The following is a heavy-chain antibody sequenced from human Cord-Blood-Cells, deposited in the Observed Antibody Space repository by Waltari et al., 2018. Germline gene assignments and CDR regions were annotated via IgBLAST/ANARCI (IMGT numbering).Heavy chain of an antibody. CDR3: ARGEDYYYGMDV. Sequence: QVQLVESGGGGVQPGRSLRLSCAASGFPFGSSGMHWVPQAPGKGLEWVAVIWYDGSNKYYADSVKGRFTISRDNSKNTLYRQMNSLRAEDTAVYYCARGEDYYYGMDVWGQGTTVTVSS. CDR2: IWYDGSNK. V-gene: IGHV3-33*01. D-gene: IGHD1-26*01. CDR1: GFPFGSSG. J-gene: IGHJ6*02.